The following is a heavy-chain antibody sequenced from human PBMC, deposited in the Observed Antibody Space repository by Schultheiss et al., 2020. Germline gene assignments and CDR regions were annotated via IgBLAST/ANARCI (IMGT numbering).Heavy chain of an antibody. CDR2: TYYRGTT. CDR3: ARKAGRGWFDP. J-gene: IGHJ5*02. CDR1: GGSISSSNW. Sequence: SETLSLTCAVSGGSISSSNWWSWVRQPPGKGLEWIGTTYYRGTTYSHPTVKSRLTISVATSKNQFSLTLKSVTAADTGVYYCARKAGRGWFDPWGQGTLVTVSS. V-gene: IGHV4-4*02.